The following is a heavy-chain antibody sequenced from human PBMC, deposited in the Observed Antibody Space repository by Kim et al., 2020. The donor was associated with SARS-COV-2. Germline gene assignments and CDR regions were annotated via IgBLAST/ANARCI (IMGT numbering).Heavy chain of an antibody. CDR3: ARGDSSLPYYYGMDV. Sequence: QKFQGRGTITADKSTSTAYMELSSLRSEDTAVYYCARGDSSLPYYYGMDVWGQGTTVTVSS. D-gene: IGHD6-19*01. J-gene: IGHJ6*02. V-gene: IGHV1-69*02.